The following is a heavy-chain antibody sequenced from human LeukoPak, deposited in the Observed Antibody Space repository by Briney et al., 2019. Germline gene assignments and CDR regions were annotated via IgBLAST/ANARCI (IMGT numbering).Heavy chain of an antibody. CDR3: ARDIAVTPYYYYMDV. J-gene: IGHJ6*03. D-gene: IGHD6-19*01. CDR1: GYTFTGYY. Sequence: ASVKVSCKASGYTFTGYYMHWVRQAPGQGLEWMGWINPNSGGTNYAQKFQGRVTMTRDTSISTAYMELSRLRSDDTAVYYCARDIAVTPYYYYMDVWGKGTTVTVSS. V-gene: IGHV1-2*02. CDR2: INPNSGGT.